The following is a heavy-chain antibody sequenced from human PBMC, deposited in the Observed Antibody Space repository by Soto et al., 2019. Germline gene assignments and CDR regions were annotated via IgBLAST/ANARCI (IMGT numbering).Heavy chain of an antibody. CDR3: TRDASRDSSARGWFDP. CDR1: GFTFRSFT. D-gene: IGHD6-13*01. CDR2: ISSNSAYI. J-gene: IGHJ5*02. Sequence: GGSLRVSCAASGFTFRSFTMNWFRQAPGKGLEWVSTISSNSAYIYYTDALRGRFTISRDNAKNSLHLQMNSLRAEDTAVYYCTRDASRDSSARGWFDPWGPGTLVTVSS. V-gene: IGHV3-21*01.